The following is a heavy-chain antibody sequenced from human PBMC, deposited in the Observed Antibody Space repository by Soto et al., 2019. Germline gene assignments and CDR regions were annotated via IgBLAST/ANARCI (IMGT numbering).Heavy chain of an antibody. CDR3: ARDTGGMDV. CDR2: ISYDGSNK. J-gene: IGHJ6*02. V-gene: IGHV3-30-3*01. Sequence: QPGGSLRLSCAASGFTFSSYAMHWVRQAPGKGLEWVAVISYDGSNKYYADSVKGRFTISRDNSKNTLYLQMNSLRAEDTAVYYCARDTGGMDVWGQGTTVTVSS. CDR1: GFTFSSYA.